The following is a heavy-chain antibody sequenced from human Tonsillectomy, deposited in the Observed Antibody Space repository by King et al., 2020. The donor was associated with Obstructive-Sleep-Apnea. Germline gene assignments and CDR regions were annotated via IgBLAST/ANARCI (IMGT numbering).Heavy chain of an antibody. V-gene: IGHV3-23*04. CDR1: GFTFSDYA. D-gene: IGHD2-21*02. Sequence: VQLVESGGRLVQPGGSLMLSCAGSGFTFSDYAMTWVRLAPGKGLEWVSSISGCAANTYFADSVKGRFTISRDNSKHALYLHMNSLRAEDTAVYYCAKAPFCGGDCSASFRDYWGQGTLVTVSS. CDR2: ISGCAANT. CDR3: AKAPFCGGDCSASFRDY. J-gene: IGHJ4*02.